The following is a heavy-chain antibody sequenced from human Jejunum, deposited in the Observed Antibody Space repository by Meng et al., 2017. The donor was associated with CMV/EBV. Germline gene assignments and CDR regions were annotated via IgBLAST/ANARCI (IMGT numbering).Heavy chain of an antibody. J-gene: IGHJ4*02. CDR3: ARGESRGYYYFDY. Sequence: VHLQGPGPGLVRPSATLSLTCTVSGDSISNYFWSWIRQPAGKKLEWIGRFSPGGNINYIPSLKGRHTMSVDTSNNQIFLNVTSVTAADTALYYCARGESRGYYYFDYWGQGILVTVSS. V-gene: IGHV4-4*07. D-gene: IGHD3-22*01. CDR1: GDSISNYF. CDR2: FSPGGNI.